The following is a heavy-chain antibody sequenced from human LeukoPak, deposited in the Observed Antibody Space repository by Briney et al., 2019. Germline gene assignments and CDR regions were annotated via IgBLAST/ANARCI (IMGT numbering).Heavy chain of an antibody. CDR2: ISSGSSYI. Sequence: PGGSLRLSCAASGFTYSSYSMNWVRQAPGKGLEWVSSISSGSSYIYYADSVKGRFIISRDNAKNSLYLQMNSLRAEDTPVYYCARSEWAFDYWGQGTLVTVCS. D-gene: IGHD1-26*01. CDR3: ARSEWAFDY. J-gene: IGHJ4*02. CDR1: GFTYSSYS. V-gene: IGHV3-21*01.